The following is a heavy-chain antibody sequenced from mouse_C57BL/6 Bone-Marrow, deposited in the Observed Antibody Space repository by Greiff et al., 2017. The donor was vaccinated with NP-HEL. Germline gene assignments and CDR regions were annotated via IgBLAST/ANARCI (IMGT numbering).Heavy chain of an antibody. Sequence: QVQLKQSGPGLVQPSQSLSITCTVSGFSLTSYGVHWVRQSPGQGLEWLGVIWSGGSTDYNAAFISRLSISKDNSKSQVFVKMNSLQADDTAIYYCARTGDYVQLNWYFDVWGTGTTVTVSS. CDR3: ARTGDYVQLNWYFDV. V-gene: IGHV2-2*01. D-gene: IGHD2-4*01. CDR1: GFSLTSYG. CDR2: IWSGGST. J-gene: IGHJ1*03.